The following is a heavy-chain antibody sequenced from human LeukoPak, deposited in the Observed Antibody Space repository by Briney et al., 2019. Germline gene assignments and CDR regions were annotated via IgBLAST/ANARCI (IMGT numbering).Heavy chain of an antibody. CDR2: IYNTGRT. Sequence: PSETLSLTCSVSGGSITNYYWSWIRQSPGKGLEWIGFIYNTGRTNYNPSLQSRVTMSIDTSENQFSLKLSSVTAADTAVYYCARQGELAIDYWGQGTLVTVSS. CDR1: GGSITNYY. CDR3: ARQGELAIDY. D-gene: IGHD1-26*01. J-gene: IGHJ4*02. V-gene: IGHV4-59*08.